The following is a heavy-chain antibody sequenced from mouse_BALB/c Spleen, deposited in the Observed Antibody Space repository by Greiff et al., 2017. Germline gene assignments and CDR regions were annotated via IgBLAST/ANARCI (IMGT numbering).Heavy chain of an antibody. Sequence: EVQVVESGGGLVKPGGSLKLSCAASGFTFSSYAMSWVRQTPEKRLEWVASISSGGSTYYPDSVKGRFTISRDNARNILYLQMSSLRSEDTAMYYCARITTVADYWGQGTTLTVSS. CDR1: GFTFSSYA. CDR2: ISSGGST. CDR3: ARITTVADY. V-gene: IGHV5-6-5*01. J-gene: IGHJ2*01. D-gene: IGHD1-1*01.